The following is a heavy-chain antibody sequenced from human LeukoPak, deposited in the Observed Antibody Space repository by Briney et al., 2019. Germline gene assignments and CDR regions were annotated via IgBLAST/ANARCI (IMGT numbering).Heavy chain of an antibody. CDR1: GFTFSSYA. CDR2: ISYDGSNK. CDR3: AGSDYDFWSGPNPPYYYGMDV. J-gene: IGHJ6*02. Sequence: GGSLSLSCAASGFTFSSYAMHWVRQAPGKGLEWVAVISYDGSNKYYADSVKGRFTISRDNSKNTLYLQMNSLRAEDTAVYYCAGSDYDFWSGPNPPYYYGMDVWGQGTTVTVSS. D-gene: IGHD3-3*01. V-gene: IGHV3-30-3*01.